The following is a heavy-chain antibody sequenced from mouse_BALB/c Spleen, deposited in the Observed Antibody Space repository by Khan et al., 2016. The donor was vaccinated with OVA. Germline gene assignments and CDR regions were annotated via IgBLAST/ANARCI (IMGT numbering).Heavy chain of an antibody. CDR2: ISPGSGDT. D-gene: IGHD1-2*01. Sequence: QVQLKQSGAELARPGASVKLSCKASGYTFTDYYINWVKQRTGQGLEWIGEISPGSGDTYYNEKFKGKATLTADKSSTTAYMQLSSLPSEASAVSFCARRNYFGYTFAYWGQGTLVTVSA. J-gene: IGHJ3*01. V-gene: IGHV1-77*01. CDR3: ARRNYFGYTFAY. CDR1: GYTFTDYY.